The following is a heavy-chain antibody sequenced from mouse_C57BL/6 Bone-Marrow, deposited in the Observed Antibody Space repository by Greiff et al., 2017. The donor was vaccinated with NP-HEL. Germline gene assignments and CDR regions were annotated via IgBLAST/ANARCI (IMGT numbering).Heavy chain of an antibody. Sequence: QVQLKQSGAELMKPGASVKLSCKATGYTFTGYWIEWVKQRPGHGLEWIGEILPGSGSTNYNEKFKGKATFTADTSSNTAYMQLSSLTTEDSAIYYCARCYYYGSSLYYAMDYWGQGTSVTVSS. D-gene: IGHD1-1*01. V-gene: IGHV1-9*01. CDR3: ARCYYYGSSLYYAMDY. CDR2: ILPGSGST. J-gene: IGHJ4*01. CDR1: GYTFTGYW.